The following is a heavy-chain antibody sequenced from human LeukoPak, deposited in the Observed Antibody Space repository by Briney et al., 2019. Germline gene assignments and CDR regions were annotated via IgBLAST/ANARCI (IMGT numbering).Heavy chain of an antibody. CDR2: IIPIFGTA. CDR3: ARSGEMEYYFDY. D-gene: IGHD5-24*01. CDR1: GYTFTSYG. J-gene: IGHJ4*02. Sequence: ASVKVSCKASGYTFTSYGISWVRQAPGQGLEWMGGIIPIFGTANYAQKFQGRDTITADESTSTAYMELSSLRSEDTAVYYCARSGEMEYYFDYWGQGTLVTVSS. V-gene: IGHV1-69*13.